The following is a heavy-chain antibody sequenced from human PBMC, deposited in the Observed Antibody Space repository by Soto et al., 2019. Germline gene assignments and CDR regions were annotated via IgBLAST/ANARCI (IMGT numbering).Heavy chain of an antibody. Sequence: QVQLVQSGAEVKKPGASVKISCKTSGDTFSQYYMHWVRQAPGQGLEWMSIIYPSFRSPTYSQNFQGRLIVTSDASTLTVYMELSSLKSEDTAVYYCARAQVSGTIEIGFSVWGQGTLVTVSS. CDR1: GDTFSQYY. V-gene: IGHV1-46*01. CDR2: IYPSFRSP. J-gene: IGHJ3*01. D-gene: IGHD1-26*01. CDR3: ARAQVSGTIEIGFSV.